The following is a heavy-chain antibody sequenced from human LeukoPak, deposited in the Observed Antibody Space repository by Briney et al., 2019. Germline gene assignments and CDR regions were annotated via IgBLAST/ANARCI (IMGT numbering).Heavy chain of an antibody. CDR2: IHPGDSDT. D-gene: IGHD3-22*01. J-gene: IGHJ4*02. Sequence: GESLKISCKGSGYSFTSYWIGWVRQMPVQGLEWMGIIHPGDSDTRYSPSFKGQVTILGDKSISNAYLQWSSLKASDTAMYYCARPTNYYDSSGPWDYFDYWGKGTLVTVSS. CDR1: GYSFTSYW. V-gene: IGHV5-51*01. CDR3: ARPTNYYDSSGPWDYFDY.